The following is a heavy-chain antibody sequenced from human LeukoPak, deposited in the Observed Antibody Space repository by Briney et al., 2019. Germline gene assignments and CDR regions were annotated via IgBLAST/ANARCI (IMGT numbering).Heavy chain of an antibody. CDR2: ITWHSGSM. D-gene: IGHD3-16*02. Sequence: GGSLRLSCAASGFTFDDYAMHWVRQTPGKGLEWVSGITWHSGSMDYADSVKGRFTISRDNTKNSLYLQMNSLRAEDTALYYCAGLPELRLGELSLERPNYWGQGTLVTVSS. V-gene: IGHV3-9*01. J-gene: IGHJ4*02. CDR3: AGLPELRLGELSLERPNY. CDR1: GFTFDDYA.